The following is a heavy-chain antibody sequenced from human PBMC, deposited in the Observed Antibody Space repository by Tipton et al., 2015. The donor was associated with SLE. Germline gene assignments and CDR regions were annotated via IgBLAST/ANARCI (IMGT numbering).Heavy chain of an antibody. J-gene: IGHJ3*02. CDR3: AREGDVFDI. D-gene: IGHD1-26*01. CDR2: TYYRSKWYN. V-gene: IGHV6-1*01. CDR1: GDSVSSNSAA. Sequence: GLVKPSQTLSLTCAISGDSVSSNSAAWNWIRQSPSRGLEWLGRTYYRSKWYNDYALSLKSRLTINPDTSKNQFSLHLNSVTPEHTAVYFRAREGDVFDIRGHGTRVPVSS.